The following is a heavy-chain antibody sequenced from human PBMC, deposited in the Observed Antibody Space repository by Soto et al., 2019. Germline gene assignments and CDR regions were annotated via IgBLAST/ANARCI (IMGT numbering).Heavy chain of an antibody. J-gene: IGHJ6*02. CDR1: GGSVWGRIDD. Sequence: SGGSVWGRIDDWVWIRQPPGKVLDWIGSIYYSGSTYYNPSLKSRVTISVDTSKNQFSLKLSSVTAADTAVYYCARHGPPPLWFGELFSFPTYYYSGLDVWGQATTVTVPS. D-gene: IGHD3-10*01. CDR2: IYYSGST. V-gene: IGHV4-39*01. CDR3: ARHGPPPLWFGELFSFPTYYYSGLDV.